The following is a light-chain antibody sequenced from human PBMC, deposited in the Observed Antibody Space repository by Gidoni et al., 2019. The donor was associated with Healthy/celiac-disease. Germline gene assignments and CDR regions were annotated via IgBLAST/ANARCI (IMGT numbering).Light chain of an antibody. CDR1: QSLLHSNGYNY. CDR2: LGS. Sequence: DLVMTQSPLSLPVTPGEPASISCRSSQSLLHSNGYNYLDWYLQKPGQSPQLLIYLGSNRASGVPDRFSGSGSVTDFTLKIIRVEAEDVGVYYCMQALQTPWTFGQGTKVEIK. J-gene: IGKJ1*01. CDR3: MQALQTPWT. V-gene: IGKV2-28*01.